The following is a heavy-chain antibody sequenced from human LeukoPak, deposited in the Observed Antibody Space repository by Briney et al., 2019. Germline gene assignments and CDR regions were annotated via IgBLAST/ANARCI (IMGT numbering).Heavy chain of an antibody. Sequence: GGSLRLSCAASGFTFSSYEMNWVRQAPGKGLEWVSYISSSGSTIYYADSVKGRFTISRDNAKNSLYLQMNSLRAEDTAVYYCASTGSDYVWGTIAYWGQGTLVTVSS. CDR3: ASTGSDYVWGTIAY. J-gene: IGHJ4*02. V-gene: IGHV3-48*03. CDR2: ISSSGSTI. CDR1: GFTFSSYE. D-gene: IGHD3-16*01.